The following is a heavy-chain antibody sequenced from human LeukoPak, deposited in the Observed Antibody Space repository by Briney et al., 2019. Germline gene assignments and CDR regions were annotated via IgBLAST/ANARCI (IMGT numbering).Heavy chain of an antibody. Sequence: SETLSLTCTVSGGSISSYYSSWIRQPPGKGLEWIGYIYYSGSTTYNPSLKSRVTISVDTSKNQFSLKLTSVTAADTAVYYCARNQNYGDDYYGMDVWGQGTTVTVS. J-gene: IGHJ6*02. CDR1: GGSISSYY. CDR2: IYYSGST. CDR3: ARNQNYGDDYYGMDV. D-gene: IGHD4-17*01. V-gene: IGHV4-59*01.